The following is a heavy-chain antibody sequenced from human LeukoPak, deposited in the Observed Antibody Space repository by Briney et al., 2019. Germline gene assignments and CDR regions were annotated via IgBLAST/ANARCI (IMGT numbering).Heavy chain of an antibody. Sequence: ASVKVSCKASGYTFTGYYMHWVRQAPGHGLEWMGWINPNSGGTNYAQKFQGRVTMTRDTSISTAYMELSRLRSDDTAVYYCARDRTAAITNWFDPWGQGTLVTVSS. CDR2: INPNSGGT. D-gene: IGHD2-2*02. J-gene: IGHJ5*02. V-gene: IGHV1-2*02. CDR3: ARDRTAAITNWFDP. CDR1: GYTFTGYY.